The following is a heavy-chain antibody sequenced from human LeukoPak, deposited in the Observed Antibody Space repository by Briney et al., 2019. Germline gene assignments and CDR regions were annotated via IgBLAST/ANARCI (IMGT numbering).Heavy chain of an antibody. CDR2: IIPILGIA. V-gene: IGHV1-69*02. D-gene: IGHD3-22*01. Sequence: ASVKVSCKASGGTFSSYTMSWVRQAPGQGLEWMGRIIPILGIANYAQKFQGRVTITADKSTSTAYMELSSLRSEDTAVYYCARGDYYDSSGRLLDYWGQGTLVTVSS. J-gene: IGHJ4*02. CDR3: ARGDYYDSSGRLLDY. CDR1: GGTFSSYT.